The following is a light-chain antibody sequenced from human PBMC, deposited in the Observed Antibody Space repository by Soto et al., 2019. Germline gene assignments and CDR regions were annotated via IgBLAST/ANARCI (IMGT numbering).Light chain of an antibody. V-gene: IGKV3-15*01. CDR2: GAS. CDR3: QQYDNWPPIT. Sequence: EIVLSQSPAPLSLSPGGRATLSCRASQSVSSNLAWYQQKPGQAPRLLIYGASTRATGIPARFSGSGSGTEFTLTISSLQSEDFALYYCQQYDNWPPITFGQGTRLEIK. CDR1: QSVSSN. J-gene: IGKJ5*01.